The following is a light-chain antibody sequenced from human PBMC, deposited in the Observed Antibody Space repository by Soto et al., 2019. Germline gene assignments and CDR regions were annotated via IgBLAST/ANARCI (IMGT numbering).Light chain of an antibody. J-gene: IGKJ3*01. CDR2: WAS. CDR1: QSVLYTSDNKNY. CDR3: PQYYGSPPT. Sequence: DIVMTQSPDSLSVSLGERATINCKSSQSVLYTSDNKNYLAWYQQKPGQPPKLLINWASTRESGVPDRFSGSGSGAAFPLTISSLQAEDVAIYYCPQYYGSPPTFGPGNKFNIK. V-gene: IGKV4-1*01.